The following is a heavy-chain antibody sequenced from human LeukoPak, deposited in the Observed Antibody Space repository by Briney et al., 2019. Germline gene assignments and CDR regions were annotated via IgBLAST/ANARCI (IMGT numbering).Heavy chain of an antibody. V-gene: IGHV1-69*13. Sequence: ASVKVSCKASGGTFSSYAISWVRQAPGQGLEWMGGIIPIFGTANYAQKFQGRVTITADESTSTAYMELSSLRSEDTAVYYCAGGLRLRFLEWLLYYWGQGTLVTVSS. CDR1: GGTFSSYA. CDR2: IIPIFGTA. D-gene: IGHD3-3*01. J-gene: IGHJ4*02. CDR3: AGGLRLRFLEWLLYY.